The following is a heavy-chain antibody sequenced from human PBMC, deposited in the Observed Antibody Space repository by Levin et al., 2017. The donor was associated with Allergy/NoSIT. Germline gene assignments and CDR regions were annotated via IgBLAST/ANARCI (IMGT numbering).Heavy chain of an antibody. CDR3: ASNYYGMDV. J-gene: IGHJ6*02. Sequence: PGESLKISCAASGFTFSSYAMHWVRQAPGKGLEYVSAISSNGGSTYYANSVKGRFTISRDNSKNTLYLQMGSLRAEDMAVYYCASNYYGMDVWGQGTTVTVSS. CDR2: ISSNGGST. CDR1: GFTFSSYA. V-gene: IGHV3-64*01.